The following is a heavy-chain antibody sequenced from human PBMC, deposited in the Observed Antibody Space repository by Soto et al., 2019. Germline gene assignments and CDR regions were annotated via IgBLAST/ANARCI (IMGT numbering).Heavy chain of an antibody. D-gene: IGHD5-12*01. CDR1: GDPVSSGSYY. Sequence: QVQLQESGPGLVQPSQTLSLTCSVSGDPVSSGSYYWTWVRQHPVKGLEWIGYIYHTGSTYYNPYLQCRVIMSLDTSKNQFTLHLYSATAADTAVYFCVAKLGTTHYFDFWGQGSLVAVSS. CDR3: VAKLGTTHYFDF. J-gene: IGHJ4*02. CDR2: IYHTGST. V-gene: IGHV4-31*03.